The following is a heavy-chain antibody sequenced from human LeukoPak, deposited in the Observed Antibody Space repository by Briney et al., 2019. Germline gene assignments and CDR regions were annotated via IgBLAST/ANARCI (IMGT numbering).Heavy chain of an antibody. J-gene: IGHJ1*01. CDR3: ARAPSEIGGYYPEYFRH. V-gene: IGHV3-74*01. CDR1: GFTFSSYW. CDR2: IKSDGST. Sequence: GGSLRLSCAASGFTFSSYWMHWVRQAPGKGLVWVSRIKSDGSTNYADSVKGRFTISRDNAKNTVSLRMNSLRAEDTGVYYCARAPSEIGGYYPEYFRHWGQGTLVTVSS. D-gene: IGHD3-22*01.